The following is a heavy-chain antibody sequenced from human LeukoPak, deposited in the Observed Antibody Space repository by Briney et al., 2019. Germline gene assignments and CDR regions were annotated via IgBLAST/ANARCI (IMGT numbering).Heavy chain of an antibody. V-gene: IGHV1-18*01. CDR2: ISAYNDNT. J-gene: IGHJ2*01. Sequence: GASVKVSCKASGYTFSSYGISWVRQAPGQGLEWVGWISAYNDNTNYAQKLQGRVTMTTDASTSTGYMELRSLRSDDTAVYYCARLDTAMVYWYFDLWGRGTLVTVSS. D-gene: IGHD5-18*01. CDR3: ARLDTAMVYWYFDL. CDR1: GYTFSSYG.